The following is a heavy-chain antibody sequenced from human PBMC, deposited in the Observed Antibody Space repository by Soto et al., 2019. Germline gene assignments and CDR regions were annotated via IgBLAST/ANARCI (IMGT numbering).Heavy chain of an antibody. V-gene: IGHV4-39*01. CDR3: ARRLYYDSSGFEGGGMDV. CDR1: GVSISSSSSY. D-gene: IGHD3-22*01. Sequence: SATLSLTCPFSGVSISSSSSYWGWIRQPPGKGLEWIGSIYYSGSTYYNPSLKSRVTISVDTSKNQFSLKLSSVTSADTAVYYCARRLYYDSSGFEGGGMDVWGQGTTVT. J-gene: IGHJ6*02. CDR2: IYYSGST.